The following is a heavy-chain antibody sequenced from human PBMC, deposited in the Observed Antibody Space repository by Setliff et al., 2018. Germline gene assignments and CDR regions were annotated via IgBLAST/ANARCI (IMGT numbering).Heavy chain of an antibody. D-gene: IGHD5-12*01. CDR2: IHPSNSDT. V-gene: IGHV5-51*01. Sequence: GESLKISCKGSGYSFTDYWIGWVRQMPGEGLEWMGIIHPSNSDTVYSPSFQGQVTVSADRSITTAYLQWSSLKASDTAIYYCARNRVALYDAFDIWGQGTMVTVSS. CDR1: GYSFTDYW. CDR3: ARNRVALYDAFDI. J-gene: IGHJ3*02.